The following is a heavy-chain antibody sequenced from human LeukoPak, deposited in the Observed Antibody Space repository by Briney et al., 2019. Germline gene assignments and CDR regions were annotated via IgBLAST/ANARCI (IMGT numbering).Heavy chain of an antibody. J-gene: IGHJ4*02. Sequence: SETLSLTCAVYGGSFSGYYWSWNRQPPGKGLEWIGEINHSGSTNYNPSLKSRVTISVDTSKNQFSLKLSSVTAADTAVYYCARQPALTHSHLDYWGQGTLVTVSS. CDR1: GGSFSGYY. CDR3: ARQPALTHSHLDY. V-gene: IGHV4-34*01. CDR2: INHSGST.